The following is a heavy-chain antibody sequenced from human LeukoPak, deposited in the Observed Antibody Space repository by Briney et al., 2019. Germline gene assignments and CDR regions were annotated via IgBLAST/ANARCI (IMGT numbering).Heavy chain of an antibody. CDR2: ISYDGSNK. Sequence: GGSLRLSCAASGFTFSNYGMHWVRQAPGKGLEWVAVISYDGSNKYYEDSVKGRFTISRDNSKNTLYLQMNSLRVEDTAFYYCAKDNRRHYTSGPNPDSLHWGQGALVTVSS. V-gene: IGHV3-30*18. CDR3: AKDNRRHYTSGPNPDSLH. J-gene: IGHJ4*02. CDR1: GFTFSNYG. D-gene: IGHD6-19*01.